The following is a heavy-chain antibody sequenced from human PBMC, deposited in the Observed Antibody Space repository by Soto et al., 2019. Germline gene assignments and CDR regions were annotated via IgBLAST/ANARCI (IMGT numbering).Heavy chain of an antibody. J-gene: IGHJ5*02. Sequence: PGESLKISCTGAGYNFTAHWIAWVRQMPGKGLECMGIIYPDDSDIRYSPSFEGQVTISVDKSISTAYLQWSSLKASDTAMYYCARQTVDYYDRGGWWFGPWGQGTLVTVSS. CDR1: GYNFTAHW. CDR2: IYPDDSDI. V-gene: IGHV5-51*01. CDR3: ARQTVDYYDRGGWWFGP. D-gene: IGHD3-22*01.